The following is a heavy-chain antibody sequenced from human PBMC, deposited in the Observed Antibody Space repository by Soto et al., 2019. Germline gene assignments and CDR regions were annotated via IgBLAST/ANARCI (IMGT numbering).Heavy chain of an antibody. Sequence: EVQLVESGGVVVQPGGSLRLSCAASGFTFYDYTMQWVRQAPGKGLEWVSLISWDGTNRYYADSVKGRFSISRDNSKNSVYLQMNSLRTEDTALYYCAKETATMYFHNWGQGTLVTVSS. D-gene: IGHD6-25*01. V-gene: IGHV3-43*01. CDR2: ISWDGTNR. J-gene: IGHJ1*01. CDR1: GFTFYDYT. CDR3: AKETATMYFHN.